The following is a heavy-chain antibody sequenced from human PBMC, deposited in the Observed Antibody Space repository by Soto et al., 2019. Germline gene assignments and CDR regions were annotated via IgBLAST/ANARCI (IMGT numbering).Heavy chain of an antibody. CDR1: GFTFKSYG. D-gene: IGHD2-8*02. Sequence: PGGSLRLSCAASGFTFKSYGMHWVRQAPGKGLEWVAVISYDGTNKYYGDSVKGRFTISRDNSKNTLYLQMNSLRPDDTAVYYCAKGGLLVLANPRFVDYWGQGTLVTVSS. CDR3: AKGGLLVLANPRFVDY. J-gene: IGHJ4*02. CDR2: ISYDGTNK. V-gene: IGHV3-30*18.